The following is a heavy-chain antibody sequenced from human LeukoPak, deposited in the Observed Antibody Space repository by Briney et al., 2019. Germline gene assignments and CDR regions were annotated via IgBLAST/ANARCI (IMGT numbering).Heavy chain of an antibody. Sequence: GASVKVSCKVSGYTLTELSMHWVRQAPGKGLEWMGGFDPEDGETIYAQKFQGRVTMTEDTSTDTAYMELSSLRSEDTAVYYCATVNYYGSGSYPPLDYWGQGTLVTVSS. D-gene: IGHD3-10*01. CDR1: GYTLTELS. V-gene: IGHV1-24*01. CDR2: FDPEDGET. CDR3: ATVNYYGSGSYPPLDY. J-gene: IGHJ4*02.